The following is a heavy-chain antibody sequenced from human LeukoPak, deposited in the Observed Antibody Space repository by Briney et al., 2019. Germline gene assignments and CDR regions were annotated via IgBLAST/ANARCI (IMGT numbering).Heavy chain of an antibody. D-gene: IGHD1-26*01. CDR2: IYSGGENM. CDR3: ARDYSGTFHKFGP. CDR1: GFTFDSYR. Sequence: SGGSLRLSCTASGFTFDSYRMNWVRQAPGKGLEWVSTIYSGGENMFYADAVKGRFTISRDNAKNSLYLEMTSLRVEDTAVYFCARDYSGTFHKFGPWGQGTRVTVSS. V-gene: IGHV3-21*01. J-gene: IGHJ5*02.